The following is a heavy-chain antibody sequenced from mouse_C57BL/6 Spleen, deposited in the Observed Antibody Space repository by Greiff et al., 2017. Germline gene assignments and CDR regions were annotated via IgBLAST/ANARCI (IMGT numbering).Heavy chain of an antibody. CDR2: IDPSDSET. CDR1: GYTFTSYW. Sequence: QVQLQQPGAELVRPGSSVKLSCMASGYTFTSYWMHWVKQRPIQGLEWIGNIDPSDSETHYNQKFKDKATLTVDKSSSTAYMQLSSLTSEDSAVYYCARGGDYDGFAYWGQGTLVTVSA. V-gene: IGHV1-52*01. CDR3: ARGGDYDGFAY. J-gene: IGHJ3*01. D-gene: IGHD2-4*01.